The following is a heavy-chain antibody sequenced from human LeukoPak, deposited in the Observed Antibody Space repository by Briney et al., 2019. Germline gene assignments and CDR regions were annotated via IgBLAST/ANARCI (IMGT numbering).Heavy chain of an antibody. Sequence: PGRSLRISCAASGFTLSSYAMHWVRQAPGKGLEWVAVISYDGSNKYYADSVKGRFTISRDNSKNTLYLQMDSLRAEDTAVYYCAKEGDGSSWSSFDYWGQGTLVTVSS. CDR2: ISYDGSNK. J-gene: IGHJ4*02. CDR1: GFTLSSYA. D-gene: IGHD6-13*01. CDR3: AKEGDGSSWSSFDY. V-gene: IGHV3-30-3*01.